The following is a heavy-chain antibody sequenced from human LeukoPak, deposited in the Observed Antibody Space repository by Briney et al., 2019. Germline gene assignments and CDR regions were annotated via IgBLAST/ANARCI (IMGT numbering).Heavy chain of an antibody. V-gene: IGHV4-34*01. CDR2: INHSGST. J-gene: IGHJ3*02. CDR3: ARHRAFGVVIIIGAFDI. CDR1: GGSFSGYY. D-gene: IGHD3-3*01. Sequence: SETLSLTCAVYGGSFSGYYWSWIRQPPGKGLEWIGEINHSGSTNYNPPLKSRVTISVDTSKNQFSLKLSSVTAADTAVYYCARHRAFGVVIIIGAFDIWGQGTMVTVSS.